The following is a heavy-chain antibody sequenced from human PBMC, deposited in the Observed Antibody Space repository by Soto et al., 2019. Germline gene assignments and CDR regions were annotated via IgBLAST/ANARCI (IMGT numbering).Heavy chain of an antibody. V-gene: IGHV3-30*18. CDR1: GFTFSSYG. J-gene: IGHJ4*02. Sequence: GGSLRLSCAASGFTFSSYGMHWVRQAPGKGLEWVAVISYDGSNKYYADSVKGRFTISRDNSKNTLYLQMNSLRAEDTAVYYCAKDDYKWFGEFFDYWGQGTLVTVSS. D-gene: IGHD3-10*01. CDR3: AKDDYKWFGEFFDY. CDR2: ISYDGSNK.